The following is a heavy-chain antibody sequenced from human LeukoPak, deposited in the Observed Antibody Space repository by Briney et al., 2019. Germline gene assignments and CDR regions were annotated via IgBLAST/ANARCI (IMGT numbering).Heavy chain of an antibody. Sequence: GGSLRLSRAASGFTFSSYWMSWVRQAPGKGLEWVANIKQDGSEKYYVDSVKGRFTISRDNAKNSLYLQMNSLRAEDTAVYYCARVAWGDYYDSSGYYYGGAFDIWGQGTMVTVSS. CDR3: ARVAWGDYYDSSGYYYGGAFDI. J-gene: IGHJ3*02. CDR1: GFTFSSYW. V-gene: IGHV3-7*01. CDR2: IKQDGSEK. D-gene: IGHD3-22*01.